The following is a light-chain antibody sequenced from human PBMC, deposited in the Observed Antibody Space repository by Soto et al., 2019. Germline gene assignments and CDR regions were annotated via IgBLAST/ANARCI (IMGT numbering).Light chain of an antibody. CDR3: QVWDSSTVV. CDR1: NVGNKN. J-gene: IGLJ2*01. Sequence: SSELTQPLSVSVALGQTARITCGRNNVGNKNVHWYQQRPGQAPVLVIYRDINRPSGIPERFSGSNSGNTATLTISRAQAGDEADYYCQVWDSSTVVFGGGTQLTVL. CDR2: RDI. V-gene: IGLV3-9*01.